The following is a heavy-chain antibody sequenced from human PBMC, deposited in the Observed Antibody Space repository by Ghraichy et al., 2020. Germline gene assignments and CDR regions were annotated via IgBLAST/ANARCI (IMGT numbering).Heavy chain of an antibody. Sequence: GGSLRLSCAASGFTFRTYSMHWVRQAPGKGLEWVAVISHDGNSKYYAASVKGRFTISRDNSKNTLYLQMNSLRAEDTALYYCARDIKSSSWSYYFYAMDVWGQGTTVTVSS. CDR3: ARDIKSSSWSYYFYAMDV. D-gene: IGHD6-13*01. CDR1: GFTFRTYS. V-gene: IGHV3-30-3*01. CDR2: ISHDGNSK. J-gene: IGHJ6*02.